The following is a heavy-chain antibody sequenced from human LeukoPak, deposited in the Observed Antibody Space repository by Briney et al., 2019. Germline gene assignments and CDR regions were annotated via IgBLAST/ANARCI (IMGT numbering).Heavy chain of an antibody. V-gene: IGHV4-39*07. J-gene: IGHJ6*03. Sequence: SETLSLTCTVSGGSISSSSYYWGWIRQPPGKGLEWIGSIYYSGSTYYNPSLKSRVTISVDTSKNQFSLKLSSVTAADTAVYYCARGLLDDSSGYYPFYYYYYYMDVWGKGTTVTVSS. D-gene: IGHD3-22*01. CDR1: GGSISSSSYY. CDR3: ARGLLDDSSGYYPFYYYYYYMDV. CDR2: IYYSGST.